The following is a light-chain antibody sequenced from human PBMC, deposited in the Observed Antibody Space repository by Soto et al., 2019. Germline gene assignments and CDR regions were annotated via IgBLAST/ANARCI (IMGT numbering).Light chain of an antibody. CDR1: QSISSY. J-gene: IGKJ1*01. Sequence: DIQMTQSPSSLSASVGARVTITCRARQSISSYLNWYQQKPGKAPKLRIYGASSLQSVVPSRFSGSGSGTDFTLTISSLQPEDFATYYCQQSYSTPRTFGKGTKVEIK. CDR2: GAS. CDR3: QQSYSTPRT. V-gene: IGKV1-39*01.